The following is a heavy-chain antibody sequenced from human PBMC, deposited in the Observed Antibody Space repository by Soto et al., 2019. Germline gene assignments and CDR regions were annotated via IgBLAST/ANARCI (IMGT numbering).Heavy chain of an antibody. Sequence: QLQLQESGPGLVKPSETLSLTCTVSGGSISSSSYYWGWIRQPPGKGLEWIGSIYYSGSTYYNPSLKSRVTISVDTSKNQFSLKLSSVTAADTAVYYCARQIVKRHSSSWNFDYWGQGTLVTVSS. CDR1: GGSISSSSYY. CDR3: ARQIVKRHSSSWNFDY. V-gene: IGHV4-39*01. D-gene: IGHD6-13*01. CDR2: IYYSGST. J-gene: IGHJ4*02.